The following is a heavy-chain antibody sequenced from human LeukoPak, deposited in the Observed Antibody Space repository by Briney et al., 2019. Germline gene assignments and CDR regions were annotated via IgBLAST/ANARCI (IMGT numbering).Heavy chain of an antibody. V-gene: IGHV3-21*01. D-gene: IGHD3-10*01. Sequence: GGSLRLSCAASGFTFSNAWMSWVRQAPGKGLEWVSSISSSSSYIYYADSVKGRFTISRDNAKNSLYLQMNSLRAEDTAVYYCARDYGSGSYPPGYWGQGTLVTVSS. CDR2: ISSSSSYI. CDR3: ARDYGSGSYPPGY. J-gene: IGHJ4*02. CDR1: GFTFSNAW.